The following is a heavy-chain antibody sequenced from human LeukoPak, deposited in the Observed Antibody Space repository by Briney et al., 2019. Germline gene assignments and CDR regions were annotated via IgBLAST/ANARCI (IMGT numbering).Heavy chain of an antibody. J-gene: IGHJ4*02. Sequence: SETLSLTCTVSGYSISSGYYWGWIRQPPGKGLEWIGSIYHSGSTYYNPSLKSRVTISVDTSKNQFSLKLSSVTAADTAVYYCAREFGGTVDYWGQGTLVTVSS. V-gene: IGHV4-38-2*02. CDR3: AREFGGTVDY. D-gene: IGHD3-16*01. CDR1: GYSISSGYY. CDR2: IYHSGST.